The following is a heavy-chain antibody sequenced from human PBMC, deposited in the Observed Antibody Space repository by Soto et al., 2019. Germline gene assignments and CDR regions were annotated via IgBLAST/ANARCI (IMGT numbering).Heavy chain of an antibody. Sequence: EVQLVESGGGLVQPGGSLRLSCAASGFTFSSYEMNWVRQAPGKGLEWVSYISSSGSTIYYADSVKGRFTISRDNDKNSLYLQMNSLRAEDTAVYYCARDYYDSSGYYYYYYGMDVWGQGTTVTVSS. V-gene: IGHV3-48*03. CDR3: ARDYYDSSGYYYYYYGMDV. CDR2: ISSSGSTI. J-gene: IGHJ6*02. CDR1: GFTFSSYE. D-gene: IGHD3-22*01.